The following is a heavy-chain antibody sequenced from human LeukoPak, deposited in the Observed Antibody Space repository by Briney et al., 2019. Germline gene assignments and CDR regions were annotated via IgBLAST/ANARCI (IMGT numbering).Heavy chain of an antibody. CDR1: GYTFTSSG. Sequence: GASVKVSCKASGYTFTSSGISWVRQAPGRGLGWMGWISTYTGNTNYSQNLQDRVTMTTDTSTSTAYMELRSLKSDDTAVYYCARAFITMVRGVILFYFDYWGLGTLVTVSS. CDR3: ARAFITMVRGVILFYFDY. V-gene: IGHV1-18*01. D-gene: IGHD3-10*01. CDR2: ISTYTGNT. J-gene: IGHJ4*02.